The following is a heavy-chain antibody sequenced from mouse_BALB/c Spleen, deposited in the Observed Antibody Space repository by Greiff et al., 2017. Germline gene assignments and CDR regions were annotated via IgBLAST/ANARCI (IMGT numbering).Heavy chain of an antibody. V-gene: IGHV5-12-1*01. D-gene: IGHD2-4*01. Sequence: EVQGVESGGGLVKPGGSLKLSCAASGFAFSSYDMSWVRQTPEKRLGWVAYISSGGGSTYYPDTVKGRFTISRDNAKNTLYLQMSSLKSEDTAMFSCARRGIYYDYDAAMDYWGQGTSVTVSA. CDR1: GFAFSSYD. J-gene: IGHJ4*01. CDR2: ISSGGGST. CDR3: ARRGIYYDYDAAMDY.